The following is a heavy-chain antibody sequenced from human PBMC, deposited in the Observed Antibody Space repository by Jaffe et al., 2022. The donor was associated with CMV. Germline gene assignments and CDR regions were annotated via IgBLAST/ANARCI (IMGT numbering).Heavy chain of an antibody. V-gene: IGHV3-21*01. Sequence: EVQLVESGGGLVKPGGSLRLSCAASGFTFSSYSMNWVRQAPGKGLEWVSSISSSSSYIYYADSVKGRFTISRDNAKNSLYLQMNSLRAEDTAVYYCARSYDFWSHPYYFDYWGQGTLVTVSS. J-gene: IGHJ4*02. CDR1: GFTFSSYS. CDR3: ARSYDFWSHPYYFDY. D-gene: IGHD3-3*01. CDR2: ISSSSSYI.